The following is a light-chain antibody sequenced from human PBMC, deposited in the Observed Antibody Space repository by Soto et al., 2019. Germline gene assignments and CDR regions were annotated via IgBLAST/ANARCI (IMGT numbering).Light chain of an antibody. CDR2: GAS. CDR3: QQYNNWPWT. V-gene: IGKV3-15*01. J-gene: IGKJ1*01. CDR1: QSVSSN. Sequence: IVMTQSPATLSVSPGERATLSCRASQSVSSNLAWYQQKPGQAPRLLIYGASTRATGIPARLSGSGSGTEFTLTISTLQSEDFAVYYCQQYNNWPWTFGQGTKVDIK.